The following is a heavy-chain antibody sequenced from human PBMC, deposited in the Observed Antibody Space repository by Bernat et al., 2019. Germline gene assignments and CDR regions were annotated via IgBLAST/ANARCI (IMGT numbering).Heavy chain of an antibody. CDR3: ARLGLHMLNPLPPLYSGGWYPIDY. D-gene: IGHD6-19*01. CDR1: GGSISSSSYY. J-gene: IGHJ4*02. Sequence: QLQLQESGPGLVKPSETLSLTCTVSGGSISSSSYYWGWIRQPPGKGLEWIGSIYYSGSTYYNPSLKSRVTISVDTSKNQFSLKLSSVTAADTAVYYCARLGLHMLNPLPPLYSGGWYPIDYWGQGTLVTVSS. V-gene: IGHV4-39*01. CDR2: IYYSGST.